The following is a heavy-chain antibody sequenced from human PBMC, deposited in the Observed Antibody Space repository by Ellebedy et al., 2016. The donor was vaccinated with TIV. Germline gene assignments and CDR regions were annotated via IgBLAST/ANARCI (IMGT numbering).Heavy chain of an antibody. D-gene: IGHD5-24*01. J-gene: IGHJ4*02. CDR1: GFTLNSYA. Sequence: ESLKISCAGSGFTLNSYAMSWVRQAPRKGLEWVATISGTGYRTDYGDSVKGRFTISRDNSKNALYLQMDTLRVDDTAVYYCVRDGYNHIPSDYWGQGTLVTVSS. CDR2: ISGTGYRT. CDR3: VRDGYNHIPSDY. V-gene: IGHV3-23*01.